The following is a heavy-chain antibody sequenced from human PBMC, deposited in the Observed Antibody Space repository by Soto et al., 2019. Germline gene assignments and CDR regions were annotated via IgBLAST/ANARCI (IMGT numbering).Heavy chain of an antibody. V-gene: IGHV3-21*01. J-gene: IGHJ4*02. CDR3: ARESEDLTSNFDY. CDR1: GFTFTRYS. CDR2: ISSTTNYI. Sequence: PGGSLRLSCAASGFTFTRYSMNWVRQAPGKGLEWVSSISSTTNYIYYADSMEGRFTVSRDNAKNSVYLEMNSLSAEDTALYYCARESEDLTSNFDYWGQGTLVIVSS.